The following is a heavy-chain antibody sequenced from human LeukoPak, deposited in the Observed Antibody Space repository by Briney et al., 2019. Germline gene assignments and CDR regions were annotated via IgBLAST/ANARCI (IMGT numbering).Heavy chain of an antibody. D-gene: IGHD3-10*01. J-gene: IGHJ4*02. CDR2: INWNGGST. CDR3: ARGSGVDGSGSYYHPDY. CDR1: GFTFDDYG. Sequence: PGGSLRLSCAASGFTFDDYGMSWVRQAPGKGLEWVSGINWNGGSTGYADSVKGRFTISRDNAKNSLYLQMNSLRAEDTALYHCARGSGVDGSGSYYHPDYWGQGTLVTVSS. V-gene: IGHV3-20*01.